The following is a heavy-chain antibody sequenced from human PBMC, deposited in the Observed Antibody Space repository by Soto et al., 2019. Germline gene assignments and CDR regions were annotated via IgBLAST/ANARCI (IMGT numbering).Heavy chain of an antibody. CDR3: ARVTIAARPSDAFDI. J-gene: IGHJ3*02. CDR1: GYTFTSYY. CDR2: INPSGGST. Sequence: ASVKVSCKASGYTFTSYYMHWVRQAPVQGLEWMGIINPSGGSTSYAQKFQGRVTMTRDTSTSTVYMELSSLRSEDTAVYYCARVTIAARPSDAFDIWGQGTMVTVSS. D-gene: IGHD6-6*01. V-gene: IGHV1-46*01.